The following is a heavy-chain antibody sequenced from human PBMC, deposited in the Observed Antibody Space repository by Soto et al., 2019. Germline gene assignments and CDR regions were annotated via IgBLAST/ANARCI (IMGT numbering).Heavy chain of an antibody. D-gene: IGHD6-13*01. CDR1: GYTLTELS. J-gene: IGHJ3*02. Sequence: GASVKVSCKVSGYTLTELSMHWVRQAPGKGLEWMGVFDAEDGAASYAQNFQGRVTMTVDTSTDTAYMEVTSLRSEDTAVYYCARGEGIADSGAFDIWGQGTMVTVSS. V-gene: IGHV1-24*01. CDR2: FDAEDGAA. CDR3: ARGEGIADSGAFDI.